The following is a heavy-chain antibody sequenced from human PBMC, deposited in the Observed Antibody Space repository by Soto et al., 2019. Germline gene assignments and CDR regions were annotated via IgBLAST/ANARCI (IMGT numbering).Heavy chain of an antibody. J-gene: IGHJ6*02. CDR1: GGSFSGYY. V-gene: IGHV4-34*01. D-gene: IGHD3-10*01. CDR2: INHSGST. CDR3: ARGYYYGSGSYYNDLYYYYGMDV. Sequence: PSETLSLTCAVYGGSFSGYYWSWMRQPPGKGLEWIGEINHSGSTNYNPSLKSRVTISVDTSKNQFSLKLSSVTAADTAVYYCARGYYYGSGSYYNDLYYYYGMDVWGQGTTVTVSS.